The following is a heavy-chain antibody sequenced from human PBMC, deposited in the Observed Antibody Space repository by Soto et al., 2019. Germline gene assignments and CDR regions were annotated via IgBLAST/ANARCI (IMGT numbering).Heavy chain of an antibody. CDR1: GFTFTNAW. Sequence: PGGSLRLSCVASGFTFTNAWMSWVRQAPGKGLEWVGRIKSNSDGGTTDYAAPVKGRFTISRDDSKNTLYLQMNSLRIEDTAVYYCTTAGAQIVLVTHWGHGTLVTVSS. D-gene: IGHD2-21*02. CDR3: TTAGAQIVLVTH. J-gene: IGHJ4*01. V-gene: IGHV3-15*01. CDR2: IKSNSDGGTT.